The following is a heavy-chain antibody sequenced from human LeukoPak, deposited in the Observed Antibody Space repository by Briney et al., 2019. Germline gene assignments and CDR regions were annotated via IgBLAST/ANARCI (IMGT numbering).Heavy chain of an antibody. V-gene: IGHV3-23*01. D-gene: IGHD3-9*01. Sequence: GGSLRLSCAASGFTFSSYWMSWVRQAPGKGLEWVSAVSAGGVHTFYAESVRGRFTISRDNSKSTLYLQMNSLRAEDTAVYYCAAKEGLTGYLSGSFDYWGQGTLVTVSS. CDR2: VSAGGVHT. J-gene: IGHJ4*02. CDR1: GFTFSSYW. CDR3: AAKEGLTGYLSGSFDY.